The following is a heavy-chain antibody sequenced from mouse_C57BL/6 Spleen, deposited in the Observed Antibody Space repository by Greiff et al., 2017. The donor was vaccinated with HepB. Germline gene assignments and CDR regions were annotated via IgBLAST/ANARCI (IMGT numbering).Heavy chain of an antibody. CDR1: GYTFTSYW. Sequence: QVQLQQPGAELVKPGASVKMSCKASGYTFTSYWITWVKQRPGQGLEWIGDIYPGSGSTNYNEKFKSKATLTVDTSSSTAYMQLSSLTSEDSAVYYCARCDYYYGSSYDYYAMDYWGQGTSVTVSS. D-gene: IGHD1-1*01. V-gene: IGHV1-55*01. CDR2: IYPGSGST. J-gene: IGHJ4*01. CDR3: ARCDYYYGSSYDYYAMDY.